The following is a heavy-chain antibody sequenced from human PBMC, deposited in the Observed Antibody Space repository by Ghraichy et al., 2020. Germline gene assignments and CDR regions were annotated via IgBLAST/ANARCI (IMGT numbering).Heavy chain of an antibody. CDR1: GGSISSGGYS. D-gene: IGHD3-22*01. Sequence: LSLTCAVSGGSISSGGYSWSWIRQPPGKGLEWIGYIYHSGSTYYNPSLKSRVTISVDRSKNQFSLKLSSVTAADTAVYYCASTTYYYDSSGYYPHYYYYGMDVWGQGTTVTVSS. CDR2: IYHSGST. V-gene: IGHV4-30-2*01. CDR3: ASTTYYYDSSGYYPHYYYYGMDV. J-gene: IGHJ6*02.